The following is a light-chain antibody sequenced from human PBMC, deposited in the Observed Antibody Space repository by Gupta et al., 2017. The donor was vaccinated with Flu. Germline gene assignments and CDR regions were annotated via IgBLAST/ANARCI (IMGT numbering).Light chain of an antibody. CDR3: ALYMTSGSSL. J-gene: IGLJ3*02. Sequence: QSAVTQEPSFSVSLGGTVTLTCGLTSGSVSTDSHTSWYQQTPGQSPRTLNDDTNIRSSGVPDRFSGSILGQKAVLTITGAQADDESYYFCALYMTSGSSLFGGGTKLTVL. V-gene: IGLV8-61*01. CDR1: SGSVSTDSH. CDR2: DTN.